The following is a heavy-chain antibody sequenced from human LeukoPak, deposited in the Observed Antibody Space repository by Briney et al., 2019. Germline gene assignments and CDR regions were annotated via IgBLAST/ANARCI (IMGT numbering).Heavy chain of an antibody. CDR1: GYTFTSYG. Sequence: ASVKVSCKASGYTFTSYGISWVRQAPGQGLEWMGWISAYNGNTNYAQKLQGRVTMTTDTSTSTAYMELRSLRSDDTAVYYCAREHRDTIFGVVTMSYFDYWGQGTLVTVSS. D-gene: IGHD3-3*01. J-gene: IGHJ4*02. V-gene: IGHV1-18*01. CDR3: AREHRDTIFGVVTMSYFDY. CDR2: ISAYNGNT.